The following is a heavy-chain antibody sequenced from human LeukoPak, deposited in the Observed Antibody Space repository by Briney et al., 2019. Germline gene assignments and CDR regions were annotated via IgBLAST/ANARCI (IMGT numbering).Heavy chain of an antibody. CDR2: IIPIFGTA. J-gene: IGHJ4*02. Sequence: ASVTVSFTSSGATFTIYAISWVRQAPGQGHEWMGRIIPIFGTANYAQKFQGRVTITADKSTSTAYMELSSLRSEDTAVYYCAAVVVVAATTRLPFDYWGQGTLVTVSS. D-gene: IGHD2-15*01. CDR1: GATFTIYA. V-gene: IGHV1-69*06. CDR3: AAVVVVAATTRLPFDY.